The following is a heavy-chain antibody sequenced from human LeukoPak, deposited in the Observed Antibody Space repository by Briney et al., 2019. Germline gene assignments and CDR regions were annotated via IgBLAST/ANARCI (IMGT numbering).Heavy chain of an antibody. J-gene: IGHJ5*02. Sequence: ASVKVSCKASGYTFTSHGISWVRQAPGQGLEWMGWITTYNGNTNYAQKLQGRVTMTTDTSTSTAYMELRSLRSDDTAVYYCARDGLTGTTGDWFDPWGQGTLVTVSS. D-gene: IGHD1-7*01. CDR1: GYTFTSHG. CDR2: ITTYNGNT. CDR3: ARDGLTGTTGDWFDP. V-gene: IGHV1-18*01.